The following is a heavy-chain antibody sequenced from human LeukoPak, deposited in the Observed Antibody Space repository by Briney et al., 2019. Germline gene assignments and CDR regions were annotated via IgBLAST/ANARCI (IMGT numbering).Heavy chain of an antibody. Sequence: PSETLSLTCTVSGGSISSSSYYWGWIRQPPGKGLEWIGSIYYSGSTYYNPSLESRVTISVDTSKNQFSLKLSSVTAADTAVYYCARVLWATKWAFDIWGQGTMVTVSS. J-gene: IGHJ3*02. CDR2: IYYSGST. CDR1: GGSISSSSYY. D-gene: IGHD3-10*01. CDR3: ARVLWATKWAFDI. V-gene: IGHV4-39*07.